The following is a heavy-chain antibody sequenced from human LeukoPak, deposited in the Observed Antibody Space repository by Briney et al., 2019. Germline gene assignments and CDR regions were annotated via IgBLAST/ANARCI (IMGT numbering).Heavy chain of an antibody. D-gene: IGHD3-3*01. J-gene: IGHJ3*02. CDR2: INSDGSST. CDR3: ARDLIVVRYYDFWSGSDAFDI. Sequence: AGGSLRLSCAASGFTFSSYWMHWVRQAPGKGLVWVSRINSDGSSTSYADSVKGRFTISRDNAKNTLYLQMNSLRAEDTAVYYCARDLIVVRYYDFWSGSDAFDIWGQGTMVTVSS. V-gene: IGHV3-74*01. CDR1: GFTFSSYW.